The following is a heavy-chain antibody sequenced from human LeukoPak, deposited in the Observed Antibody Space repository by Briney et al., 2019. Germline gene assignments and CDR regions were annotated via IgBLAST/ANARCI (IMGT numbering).Heavy chain of an antibody. Sequence: PGGSLRLSCTASGFTFGDYAMSWFRQAPGKGLEWVSSISSSSSYIYYADSVKGRFTISRDNAKNSLYLQMNSLRAEDTAVYYCARDLDRGGMDVWGQGTTVTVSS. D-gene: IGHD1-14*01. V-gene: IGHV3-21*01. CDR2: ISSSSSYI. CDR1: GFTFGDYA. J-gene: IGHJ6*02. CDR3: ARDLDRGGMDV.